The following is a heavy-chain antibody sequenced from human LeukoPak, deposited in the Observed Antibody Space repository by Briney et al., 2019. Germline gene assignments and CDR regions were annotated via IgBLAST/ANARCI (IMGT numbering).Heavy chain of an antibody. CDR3: ARARLRYSFDY. CDR1: GGSISSSSYY. J-gene: IGHJ4*02. Sequence: SETLSLTCTVSGGSISSSSYYWGWIRQPPGKGLEWIGSIYYSGSTYYNPSLKSRVTISVDTSKNQFSLKLSSVTAADTAVYYCARARLRYSFDYWGQGTLVTVSS. V-gene: IGHV4-39*07. CDR2: IYYSGST. D-gene: IGHD4-17*01.